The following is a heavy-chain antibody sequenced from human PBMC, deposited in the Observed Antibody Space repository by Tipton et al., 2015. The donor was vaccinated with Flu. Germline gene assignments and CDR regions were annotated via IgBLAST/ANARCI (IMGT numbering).Heavy chain of an antibody. D-gene: IGHD1-1*01. CDR1: GFTFSSYG. J-gene: IGHJ4*02. CDR3: AKDNDPSNVPHY. Sequence: SGFTFSSYGMHWVRQAPGKGLEWVAFIRYDGSNKYYADSVKGRFTISRDNSKNTLYLQMNSLRAEDTAVYYCAKDNDPSNVPHYWGQGTLVTVSS. CDR2: IRYDGSNK. V-gene: IGHV3-30*02.